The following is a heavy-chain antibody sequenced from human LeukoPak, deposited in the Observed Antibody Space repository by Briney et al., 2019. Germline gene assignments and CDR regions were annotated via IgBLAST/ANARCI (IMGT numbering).Heavy chain of an antibody. CDR3: AKVGYGSGSYNLDY. CDR2: ISYDGSNK. Sequence: PGRSLRLSCAASGFSFSSYGMHWVREAPGKGLEWVAVISYDGSNKYYADPVKGRFTISRDNSKNTLYLQRNSLRAEDTAVYYCAKVGYGSGSYNLDYWGQGTLVTVSS. J-gene: IGHJ4*02. V-gene: IGHV3-30*18. D-gene: IGHD3-10*01. CDR1: GFSFSSYG.